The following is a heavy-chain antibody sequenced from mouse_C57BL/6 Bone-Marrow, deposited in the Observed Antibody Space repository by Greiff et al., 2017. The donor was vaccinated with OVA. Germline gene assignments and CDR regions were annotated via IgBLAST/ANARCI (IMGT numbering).Heavy chain of an antibody. V-gene: IGHV1-42*01. CDR1: GYSFTGYY. CDR3: ARSGTIPFAY. J-gene: IGHJ3*01. D-gene: IGHD4-1*01. Sequence: EVKLVESGPELVKPGASVKISCKASGYSFTGYYMNWVKQSPEKSLEWIGEINPSTGGTTYNQKFKAKATLTVDKSSSTAYMQLKSLTSEDSAVYYCARSGTIPFAYWGQGTLVTVSA. CDR2: INPSTGGT.